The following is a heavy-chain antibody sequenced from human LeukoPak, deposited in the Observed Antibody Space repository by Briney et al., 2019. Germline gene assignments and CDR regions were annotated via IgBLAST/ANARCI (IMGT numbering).Heavy chain of an antibody. Sequence: SETLSLTCAVYGGSFSGYYWSWIRQPPGKGLEWIGEINHSGSTNYNPSLKSRVTISVDTSKNQFSLKLSSVTAADTAVYYCARGDTPPLYYFDYWGQGTLVTVSS. D-gene: IGHD2-2*01. V-gene: IGHV4-34*01. CDR3: ARGDTPPLYYFDY. CDR2: INHSGST. J-gene: IGHJ4*02. CDR1: GGSFSGYY.